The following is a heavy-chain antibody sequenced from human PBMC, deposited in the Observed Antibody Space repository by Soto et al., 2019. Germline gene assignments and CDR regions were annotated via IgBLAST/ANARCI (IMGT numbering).Heavy chain of an antibody. D-gene: IGHD2-8*02. J-gene: IGHJ4*02. CDR2: FSAHNGNT. CDR3: ARGRYWDY. V-gene: IGHV1-18*01. Sequence: QVHLVQSGAEVKKPGASVQVSCKASGYTFTSYLITWVRQAPGQVLEWLGWFSAHNGNTDYAQKLQGIVIVTRDTSTSTAYMELRSMISDYTAVYYCARGRYWDYWGQGALVTVSS. CDR1: GYTFTSYL.